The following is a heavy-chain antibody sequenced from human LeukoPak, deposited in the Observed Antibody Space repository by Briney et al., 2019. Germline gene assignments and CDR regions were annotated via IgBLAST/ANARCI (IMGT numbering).Heavy chain of an antibody. J-gene: IGHJ6*02. CDR3: TTRACHAGGCSSSFYYYYGLHF. CDR1: GNSISNYA. V-gene: IGHV1-69*01. Sequence: SVKVSCKASGNSISNYAVSWVRQAPGQGFEWMGGVIPIFGTADYAQKFQGRVTITADQSTSTTYMALSSLKSEYTATYYCTTRACHAGGCSSSFYYYYGLHFWGQGTTVSVSS. CDR2: VIPIFGTA. D-gene: IGHD3-16*01.